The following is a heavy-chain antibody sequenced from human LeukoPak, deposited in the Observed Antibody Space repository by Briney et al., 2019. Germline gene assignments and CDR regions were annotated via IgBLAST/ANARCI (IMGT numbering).Heavy chain of an antibody. CDR3: ARGIVVVPAAITGWFDP. CDR2: INHSGST. D-gene: IGHD2-2*01. Sequence: SETLSLSCAAYGGSFSGYCWSWIRQPPGKGLEWIGEINHSGSTNYNPSLKSRVTISVDTSKNQFSLKLSSVTAADTAAYYCARGIVVVPAAITGWFDPWGQGTLVTVSS. CDR1: GGSFSGYC. J-gene: IGHJ5*02. V-gene: IGHV4-34*01.